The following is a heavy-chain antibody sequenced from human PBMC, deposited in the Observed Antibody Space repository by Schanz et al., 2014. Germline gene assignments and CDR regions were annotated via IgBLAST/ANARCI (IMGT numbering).Heavy chain of an antibody. J-gene: IGHJ4*02. V-gene: IGHV3-23*03. Sequence: EVQLLESGGGLVQPGGSLRLSCAASGFTFSSYAMSWVRQAPGKGLEWVAVIWSDGSGKYYADSVKGRFTISRDSPKNTLYLRMNSLRAGDTAVYYCAKDPSHGDYDYYFDYWGQGTLXTVSS. D-gene: IGHD3-22*01. CDR1: GFTFSSYA. CDR3: AKDPSHGDYDYYFDY. CDR2: IWSDGSGK.